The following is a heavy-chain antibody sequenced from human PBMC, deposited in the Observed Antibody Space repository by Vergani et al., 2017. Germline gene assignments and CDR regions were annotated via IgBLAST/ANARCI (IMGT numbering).Heavy chain of an antibody. V-gene: IGHV4-59*01. CDR3: AREDCSSTSCYLRAAFDI. Sequence: QVQLQESGPGLVKPSETLSLTCTVSGGSISSYYWSWIRQPPGKGLEWIGYIYHSGSTNYNPSLKSRVTISVDTSKNQFSLKLSSVTAADTAVYYCAREDCSSTSCYLRAAFDIWGQGTMVTVSS. J-gene: IGHJ3*02. CDR2: IYHSGST. CDR1: GGSISSYY. D-gene: IGHD2-2*01.